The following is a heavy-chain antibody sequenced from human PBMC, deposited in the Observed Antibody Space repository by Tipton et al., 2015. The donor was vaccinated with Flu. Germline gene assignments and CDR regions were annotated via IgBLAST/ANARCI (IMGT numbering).Heavy chain of an antibody. D-gene: IGHD3-16*01. Sequence: TLSLTCAVYGGSFSGYYWSWIRQPPGKGLEWIGEINHSGSTNYNPSLKSRVTISVDTSKNQFSLKLSSVTAADTAVYCCARGTFLSPYYYYGMDVWGQGTTVTVSS. CDR1: GGSFSGYY. J-gene: IGHJ6*02. V-gene: IGHV4-34*01. CDR2: INHSGST. CDR3: ARGTFLSPYYYYGMDV.